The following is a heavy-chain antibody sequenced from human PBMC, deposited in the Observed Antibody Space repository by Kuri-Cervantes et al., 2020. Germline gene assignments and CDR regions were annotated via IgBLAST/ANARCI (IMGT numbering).Heavy chain of an antibody. J-gene: IGHJ3*02. D-gene: IGHD1-7*01. CDR2: ISYDGSNK. CDR3: ARDGGKLELVGAFDI. CDR1: GFTVSSNY. V-gene: IGHV3-30-3*01. Sequence: GESLKISCAASGFTVSSNYMSWVRQAPGKGLEWVAVISYDGSNKYYADSVKGRFTISRDNSKNTLYLQMNSLRAEDTAVYYCARDGGKLELVGAFDIWGQGTMVTVSS.